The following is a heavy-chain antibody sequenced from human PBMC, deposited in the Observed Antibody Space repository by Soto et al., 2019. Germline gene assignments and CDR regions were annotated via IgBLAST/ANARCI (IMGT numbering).Heavy chain of an antibody. CDR3: ATSREGNWNYVSYTFDY. Sequence: QVQLVESGGGLVQPGGSLRLSCAASGFTFSDYYMSWIRQAPGKGLEWVSYISSSGSTIYYADSVKGRFTISRDNAKNSLYLQMNSLRAEDTAVYYCATSREGNWNYVSYTFDYWGQGTLVTVSS. CDR1: GFTFSDYY. J-gene: IGHJ4*02. CDR2: ISSSGSTI. V-gene: IGHV3-11*01. D-gene: IGHD1-7*01.